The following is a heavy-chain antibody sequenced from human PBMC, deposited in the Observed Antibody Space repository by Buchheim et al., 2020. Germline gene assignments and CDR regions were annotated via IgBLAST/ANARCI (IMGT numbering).Heavy chain of an antibody. CDR2: IHHSDGT. CDR3: AKNGFYSMDV. J-gene: IGHJ6*02. D-gene: IGHD5-24*01. V-gene: IGHV4-4*02. CDR1: GGSIVTTDW. Sequence: QVQLQESGPGQVNPSGTLSLTCGVSGGSIVTTDWWSWVRQPPGKGLEWIAEIHHSDGTNYNPSLKSRVTISLDKSKNQFYLNIKSVTAADTAVYYCAKNGFYSMDVWGQGTT.